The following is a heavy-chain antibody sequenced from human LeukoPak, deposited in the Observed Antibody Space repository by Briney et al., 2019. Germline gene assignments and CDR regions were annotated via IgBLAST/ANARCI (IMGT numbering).Heavy chain of an antibody. CDR3: AVLHYYAMDV. CDR1: GFTFDDYA. V-gene: IGHV3-9*01. J-gene: IGHJ6*02. Sequence: GRSLRLSCAASGFTFDDYAMHWVRQAPGKGLEWVSGISWNSGTKGYADSVKGRFTISRDNAKNSLYLQMNSLRGGDAALYYCAVLHYYAMDVWGQGTTVTVSS. CDR2: ISWNSGTK. D-gene: IGHD2-8*01.